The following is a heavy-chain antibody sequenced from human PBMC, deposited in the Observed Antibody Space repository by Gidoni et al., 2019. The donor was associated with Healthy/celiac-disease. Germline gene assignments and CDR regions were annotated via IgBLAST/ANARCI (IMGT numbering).Heavy chain of an antibody. CDR1: GYTFTSSD. J-gene: IGHJ6*02. CDR3: AREAETVVVVAATLYYYYGMDV. V-gene: IGHV1-8*01. Sequence: VQSGAEVKKPGASVKVSCKASGYTFTSSDLNWVRQATGQGLEWMGWKNPNSGNTGYAQKFQGRVTMTRNTSISTAYMELSSLRSEDTAVYYCAREAETVVVVAATLYYYYGMDVWGQGTTVTVSS. CDR2: KNPNSGNT. D-gene: IGHD2-15*01.